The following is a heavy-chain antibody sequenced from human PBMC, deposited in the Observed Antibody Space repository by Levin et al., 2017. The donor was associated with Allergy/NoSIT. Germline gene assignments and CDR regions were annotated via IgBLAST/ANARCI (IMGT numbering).Heavy chain of an antibody. CDR2: IYPGDSDT. V-gene: IGHV5-51*01. D-gene: IGHD3-9*01. Sequence: PGGSLRLSCKGSGSSFTSYWIGWVRQMPGKGLEWMGIIYPGDSDTRYSPSFQGQVTISADKSISTAYLQWSSLKASDTAMYYCAKTYYDILTGYYPLYYFDYWGQGTLVTVSS. J-gene: IGHJ4*02. CDR3: AKTYYDILTGYYPLYYFDY. CDR1: GSSFTSYW.